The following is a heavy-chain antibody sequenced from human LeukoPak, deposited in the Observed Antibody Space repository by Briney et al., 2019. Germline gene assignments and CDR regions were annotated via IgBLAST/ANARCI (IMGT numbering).Heavy chain of an antibody. CDR1: GGSFSGYY. Sequence: PSETLSLTCAVYGGSFSGYYWRWIRQPPGKGLEWIGEINHSGSTNYNPSLKSRVTISVDTSKNQFSLKLSSVTAADTAVYYCARGRYNWNPNWFDPWGQGTLVTVSS. J-gene: IGHJ5*02. D-gene: IGHD1-20*01. V-gene: IGHV4-34*01. CDR3: ARGRYNWNPNWFDP. CDR2: INHSGST.